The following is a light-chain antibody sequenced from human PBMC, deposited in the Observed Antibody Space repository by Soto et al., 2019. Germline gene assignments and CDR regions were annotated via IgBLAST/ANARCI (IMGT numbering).Light chain of an antibody. CDR2: GAS. J-gene: IGKJ4*01. CDR1: QSVSSTY. Sequence: EIVLTQSPGTLPLSPGERATLSCRASQSVSSTYLAWYQQKPGQAPRLLIYGASSRATGIPDRFSGSGSGTYFTLTISRLEHEDFAVYYCQHYGSLVLTFGGGTKVEIK. V-gene: IGKV3-20*01. CDR3: QHYGSLVLT.